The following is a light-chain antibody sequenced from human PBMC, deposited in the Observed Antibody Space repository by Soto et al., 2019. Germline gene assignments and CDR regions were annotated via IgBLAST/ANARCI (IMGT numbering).Light chain of an antibody. CDR3: QQYYSYLT. V-gene: IGKV3D-15*01. CDR2: DAS. Sequence: EIVMTQSPAALSVSPGERATLSCRASQSVSSYLAWYQQKPGQAPRLLIYDASNRATGIPARFSGSGSGTDFTLTISCLQSEDFATYYCQQYYSYLTFGQGTRLEIK. J-gene: IGKJ5*01. CDR1: QSVSSY.